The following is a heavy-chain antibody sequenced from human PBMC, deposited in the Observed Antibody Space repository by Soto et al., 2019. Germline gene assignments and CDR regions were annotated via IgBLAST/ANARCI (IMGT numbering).Heavy chain of an antibody. Sequence: QVQLVESGGGVVQPGRSLRLSCAASGFTFSSYGMHWVRQAPGKGLEWVAVISYDGSNKYYADSVKGRFTISRDNSKNTLYLQMNSLRAEDTAVYYCAKHLFALYSGRRANGMDVW. V-gene: IGHV3-30*18. D-gene: IGHD1-26*01. J-gene: IGHJ6*01. CDR2: ISYDGSNK. CDR3: AKHLFALYSGRRANGMDV. CDR1: GFTFSSYG.